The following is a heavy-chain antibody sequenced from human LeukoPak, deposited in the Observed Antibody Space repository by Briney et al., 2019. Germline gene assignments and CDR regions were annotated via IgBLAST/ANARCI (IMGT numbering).Heavy chain of an antibody. CDR1: GYTFTSYD. Sequence: ASVKVSCKASGYTFTSYDINWVRQATGQGLEWMGWMNPNSGNTGYAQKFQGRVTITRNTSISTAYMELSSLRSEDTAVYYCAREVCSSTSCYTKNDAFDIWGQGTMVTVSS. CDR3: AREVCSSTSCYTKNDAFDI. CDR2: MNPNSGNT. J-gene: IGHJ3*02. D-gene: IGHD2-2*02. V-gene: IGHV1-8*03.